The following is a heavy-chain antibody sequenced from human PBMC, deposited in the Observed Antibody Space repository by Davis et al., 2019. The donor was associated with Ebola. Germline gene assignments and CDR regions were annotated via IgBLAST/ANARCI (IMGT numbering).Heavy chain of an antibody. CDR3: ARGGTSEGVDY. CDR2: IYYSGST. V-gene: IGHV4-59*01. CDR1: GGSISSYY. J-gene: IGHJ4*02. D-gene: IGHD1-26*01. Sequence: PSETLSLTCTVSGGSISSYYWSWIRQPPGQGLEWIGYIYYSGSTNSNPSLRSRVTISLDTPKNQFSLKLSSVTAADTAVYYCARGGTSEGVDYWGQGTLVTVSS.